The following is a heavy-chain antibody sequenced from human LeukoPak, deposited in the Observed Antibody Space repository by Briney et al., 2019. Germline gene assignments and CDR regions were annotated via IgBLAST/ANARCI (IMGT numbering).Heavy chain of an antibody. J-gene: IGHJ6*03. CDR2: INQTGNT. D-gene: IGHD3-3*01. CDR1: GGSFSGFY. V-gene: IGHV4-34*01. CDR3: ARVRHAPLEYGYYMDV. Sequence: PSETLSLTCAVDGGSFSGFYWTWIRQTPAKRLEWIGEINQTGNTNYNPSLPDYKPSLKPRVTISAGSSKSQLSLKVNSVTAADTGIYYCARVRHAPLEYGYYMDVWGTGTPVAVSS.